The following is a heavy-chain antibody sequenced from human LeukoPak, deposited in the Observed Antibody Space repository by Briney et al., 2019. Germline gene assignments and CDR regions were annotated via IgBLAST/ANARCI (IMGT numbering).Heavy chain of an antibody. D-gene: IGHD1-26*01. Sequence: GGSLRLSCAASGFSFSVYAMNWVRQAPGKGPEWVSSFGGSGGGPWHAASVKGRFSISRDNSMNTLYLQMSSLSDEDTALYYCAKARGATVNDPADYWGQGILVSVSS. V-gene: IGHV3-23*01. CDR3: AKARGATVNDPADY. J-gene: IGHJ4*02. CDR2: FGGSGGGP. CDR1: GFSFSVYA.